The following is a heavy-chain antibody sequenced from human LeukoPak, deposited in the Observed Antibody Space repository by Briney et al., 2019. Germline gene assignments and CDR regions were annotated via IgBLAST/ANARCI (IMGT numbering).Heavy chain of an antibody. V-gene: IGHV4-30-2*01. Sequence: PSETLSLTCAVSGGSISSGGYSWSWIRQPPGKGLEWIGYIYHSGSTYYNPSLKSRVTISVDRSKNQFSLKLSSVTAADTAVYYCARGHAPSNYYDSSGYYYKAFDIWGQGTMVTVSS. CDR3: ARGHAPSNYYDSSGYYYKAFDI. CDR1: GGSISSGGYS. D-gene: IGHD3-22*01. CDR2: IYHSGST. J-gene: IGHJ3*02.